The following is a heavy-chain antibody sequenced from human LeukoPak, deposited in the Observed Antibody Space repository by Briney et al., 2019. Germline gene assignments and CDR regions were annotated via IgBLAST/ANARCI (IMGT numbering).Heavy chain of an antibody. V-gene: IGHV3-7*01. CDR2: IKQDGSEK. D-gene: IGHD2-2*01. CDR3: AREGYQFLSNNYYYYIDV. CDR1: RFPFSSHW. Sequence: GGSLRLSCAASRFPFSSHWMSWVRQAPWKGLQWVGNIKQDGSEKYYVDSVKGRFTISRDNAKNSLYLQMNGLRAEDTAVYYCAREGYQFLSNNYYYYIDVWGKGTTVTVSS. J-gene: IGHJ6*03.